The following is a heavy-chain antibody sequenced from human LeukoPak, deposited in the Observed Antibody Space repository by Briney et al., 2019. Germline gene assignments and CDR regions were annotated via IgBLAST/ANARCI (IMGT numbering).Heavy chain of an antibody. D-gene: IGHD1-7*01. Sequence: ASVKLSCKASGYTFTGYYMHWVRQAPGQGLEWMGWINPNSGGTNYAQKFQGRVTMTRDTSISTAYMELSRLRSDDTAVYYYASHTNWNFMWVYWGQGTLVTVSS. CDR2: INPNSGGT. CDR1: GYTFTGYY. CDR3: ASHTNWNFMWVY. J-gene: IGHJ4*02. V-gene: IGHV1-2*02.